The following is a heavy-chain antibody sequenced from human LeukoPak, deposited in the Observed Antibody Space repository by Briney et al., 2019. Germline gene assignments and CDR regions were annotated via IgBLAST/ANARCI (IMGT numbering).Heavy chain of an antibody. D-gene: IGHD6-13*01. Sequence: GGSLRLSCAASGFTFSSYAMHWVRQAPGKGREWVAVISYDGSNKYYADSVKGRFTISRDNSKNTLYLQMNSLRAEDTAVYYCAREYRLYSSSWYLVSYWGQGTLVTVSS. CDR1: GFTFSSYA. CDR2: ISYDGSNK. J-gene: IGHJ4*02. V-gene: IGHV3-30-3*01. CDR3: AREYRLYSSSWYLVSY.